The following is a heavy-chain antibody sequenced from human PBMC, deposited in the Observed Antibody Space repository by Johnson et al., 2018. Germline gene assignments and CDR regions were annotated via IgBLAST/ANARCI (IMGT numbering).Heavy chain of an antibody. J-gene: IGHJ6*02. Sequence: QVQLVQAGGGVVQPGRSLRLSCAASGFTFSSYGMHWVRPAPGKGLEWVAVISSDGSNKYYVDSVKGRFTISRDNAKNSLYLKMNSLRAEDTAVYYCARAYSHLYYYYGMDVWGQGTTFTVSS. CDR1: GFTFSSYG. CDR2: ISSDGSNK. V-gene: IGHV3-30*03. CDR3: ARAYSHLYYYYGMDV. D-gene: IGHD5-18*01.